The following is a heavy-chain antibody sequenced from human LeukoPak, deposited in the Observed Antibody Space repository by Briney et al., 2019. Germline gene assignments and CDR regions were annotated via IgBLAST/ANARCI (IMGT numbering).Heavy chain of an antibody. Sequence: GGSLRLSCAASGFTFSSYAMSWVRQAPGKGLEWVSAISGSGGSTYYADSVKGRFTISRDNSKNTLYQQMNSLRAEDTAVYYCAKTRGYYDSIFSDNWFDPWGQGTLVTVSS. CDR3: AKTRGYYDSIFSDNWFDP. D-gene: IGHD3-22*01. CDR2: ISGSGGST. CDR1: GFTFSSYA. V-gene: IGHV3-23*01. J-gene: IGHJ5*02.